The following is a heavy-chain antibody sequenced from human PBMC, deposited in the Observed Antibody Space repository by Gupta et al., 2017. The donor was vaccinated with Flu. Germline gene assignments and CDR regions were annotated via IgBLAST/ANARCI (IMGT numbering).Heavy chain of an antibody. CDR3: ARDVGIAAAGTGEVY. V-gene: IGHV3-48*03. CDR2: ISSSGSTI. CDR1: GFTFSSYE. Sequence: EVQLVESGGGLVQPGGSLRLSCAASGFTFSSYEMNWVRQAPGKGLEWVSYISSSGSTIYYADSVKGRFTISRDNAKNSLYLQMNSLRAEDTAVYYCARDVGIAAAGTGEVYWGQGTLVTVSS. J-gene: IGHJ4*02. D-gene: IGHD6-13*01.